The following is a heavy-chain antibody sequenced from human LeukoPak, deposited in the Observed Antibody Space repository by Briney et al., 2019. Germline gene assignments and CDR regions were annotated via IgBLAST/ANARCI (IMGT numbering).Heavy chain of an antibody. CDR2: ISYDGSNK. D-gene: IGHD3-10*01. CDR1: GFTFSSYA. J-gene: IGHJ6*02. V-gene: IGHV3-30*14. CDR3: ARDQVVRGVFDSYYFYGIDV. Sequence: PGGSLRLSCAASGFTFSSYAMHWVRQAPGKGLEWVAVISYDGSNKYYADSVKGQFTISRDNSKNTLYLQMNSLRAEDTAVYYCARDQVVRGVFDSYYFYGIDVWGQGTTVTVSS.